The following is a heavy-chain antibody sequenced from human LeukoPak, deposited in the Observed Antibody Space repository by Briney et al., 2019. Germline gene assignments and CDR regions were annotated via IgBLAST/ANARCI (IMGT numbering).Heavy chain of an antibody. CDR3: ARDKTYSSSWYFYYYGMDV. CDR1: GFTFSSYA. CDR2: IKQDGSEK. Sequence: PGGSLRLSCAASGFTFSSYAMSWVRQAPGKGLEWVANIKQDGSEKYYVDSVKGRFTISRDNAKNSLYLQMNSLRAEDTAVYYCARDKTYSSSWYFYYYGMDVWGQGTTVTVSS. D-gene: IGHD6-13*01. V-gene: IGHV3-7*01. J-gene: IGHJ6*02.